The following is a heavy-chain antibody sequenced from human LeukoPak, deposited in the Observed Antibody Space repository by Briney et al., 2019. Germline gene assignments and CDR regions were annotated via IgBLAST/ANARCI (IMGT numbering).Heavy chain of an antibody. D-gene: IGHD3-22*01. V-gene: IGHV4-39*01. J-gene: IGHJ4*02. CDR1: GGSISSYY. CDR3: ARRDSLFLFDY. Sequence: SETLSLTCTVSGGSISSYYWGWIRQPPGKGLEWIGSIYYSGSTYCNPSLKSRVTISVDTSKNQFSLKLSSVTAADTAVYYCARRDSLFLFDYWGQGTLVTVSS. CDR2: IYYSGST.